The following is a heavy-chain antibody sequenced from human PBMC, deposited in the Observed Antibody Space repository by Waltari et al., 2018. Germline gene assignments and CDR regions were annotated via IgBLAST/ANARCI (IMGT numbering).Heavy chain of an antibody. D-gene: IGHD4-17*01. V-gene: IGHV4-61*02. Sequence: QVQLQESGPGLVKPSQTLSLTCTVSGGSISSGSYYWSWIRQPAGKGLEWIGRIYTSGSTNDNPSLKSRVTISVDTSKNQCSLKLSSVTAADTAVYYCAGQEGYYGDYAGYFDYWGQGTLVTVSS. J-gene: IGHJ4*02. CDR1: GGSISSGSYY. CDR2: IYTSGST. CDR3: AGQEGYYGDYAGYFDY.